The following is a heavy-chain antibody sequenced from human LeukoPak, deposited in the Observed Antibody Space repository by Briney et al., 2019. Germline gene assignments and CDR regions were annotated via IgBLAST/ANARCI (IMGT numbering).Heavy chain of an antibody. V-gene: IGHV4-59*08. J-gene: IGHJ4*02. CDR1: GGSITSYY. CDR3: ASSYFYDGNRYFDY. Sequence: SETLSLTCNVSGGSITSYYWNWIRQPPGKGLEWIGHIYYTGSTNSNPSLKSRLTISLDTSKKQFSLKLISATAADTAIYYCASSYFYDGNRYFDYWGQGALVTVSS. D-gene: IGHD3-22*01. CDR2: IYYTGST.